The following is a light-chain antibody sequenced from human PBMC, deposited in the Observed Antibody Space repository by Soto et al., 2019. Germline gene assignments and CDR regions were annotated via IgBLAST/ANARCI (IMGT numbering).Light chain of an antibody. CDR3: QSYDSSLSGSEV. J-gene: IGLJ1*01. Sequence: QPVLTQPPSVSGAPGQRVTISCTGSSSNIGAGYDVHWYQQLPGTAPKLLIYGNGNRPSGVPDRFSGSKSGTSASLAITGLQAEDEADYYCQSYDSSLSGSEVFGTGTKLPVL. V-gene: IGLV1-40*01. CDR2: GNG. CDR1: SSNIGAGYD.